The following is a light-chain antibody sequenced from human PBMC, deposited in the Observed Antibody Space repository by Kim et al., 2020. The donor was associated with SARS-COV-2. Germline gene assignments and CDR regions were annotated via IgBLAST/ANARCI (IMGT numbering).Light chain of an antibody. CDR2: EVN. CDR1: SSDVGGYNY. J-gene: IGLJ2*01. CDR3: SSYAGSRAVV. Sequence: QSVTISCTGSSSDVGGYNYVSCYPNHPGKAPKLFIFEVNKRPSGVPDRFSGSKSGNTASLTVSGLQAEDEADYHCSSYAGSRAVVFGGGTQLTVL. V-gene: IGLV2-8*01.